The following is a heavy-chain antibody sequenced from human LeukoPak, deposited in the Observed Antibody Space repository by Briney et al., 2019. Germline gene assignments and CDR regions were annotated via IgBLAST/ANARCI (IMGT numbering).Heavy chain of an antibody. CDR2: IYYSGST. J-gene: IGHJ4*02. CDR3: ARAQPDSVWGSYPRYFDY. CDR1: GGSISSGGYY. V-gene: IGHV4-61*08. D-gene: IGHD3-16*01. Sequence: SETLSLTCTVSGGSISSGGYYWSWIRQHPGKGLEWIGYIYYSGSTNYNPSLKSRVTVSLDTSKNQFSLKLSSVTAADTAVYYCARAQPDSVWGSYPRYFDYWGQGTLVTVSS.